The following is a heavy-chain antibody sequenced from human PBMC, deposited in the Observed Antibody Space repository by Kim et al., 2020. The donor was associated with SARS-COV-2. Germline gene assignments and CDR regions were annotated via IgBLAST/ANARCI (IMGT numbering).Heavy chain of an antibody. J-gene: IGHJ4*02. CDR1: GFTFSSYP. Sequence: GGSLRLSCAASGFTFSSYPMSWVRQAPGKGLEWVSAISGSGGSTYYADSVKGRFTISRDNSKNSLYLQMNSLRAEDTAVYYCAKAGDSSDVYYFDYWGQGTLVTVSS. D-gene: IGHD3-22*01. CDR3: AKAGDSSDVYYFDY. V-gene: IGHV3-23*01. CDR2: ISGSGGST.